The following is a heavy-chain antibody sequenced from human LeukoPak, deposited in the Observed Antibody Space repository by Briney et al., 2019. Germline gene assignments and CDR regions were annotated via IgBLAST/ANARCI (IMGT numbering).Heavy chain of an antibody. CDR2: VNPNNGDT. CDR3: ARGIAVEFYYYMDV. D-gene: IGHD6-19*01. V-gene: IGHV1-18*04. J-gene: IGHJ6*03. CDR1: GYTFTGYY. Sequence: ASVKVSCKASGYTFTGYYMHWVRQAPGQGLEWVGLVNPNNGDTNYAQKLQGRVTMTTDTSTSTAYMELRSLRSDDTAVYYCARGIAVEFYYYMDVWGKGTTVTVSS.